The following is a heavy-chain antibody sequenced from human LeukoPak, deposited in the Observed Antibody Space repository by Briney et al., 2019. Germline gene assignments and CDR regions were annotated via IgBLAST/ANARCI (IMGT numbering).Heavy chain of an antibody. CDR2: IIPIFGTA. J-gene: IGHJ5*02. D-gene: IGHD6-6*01. V-gene: IGHV1-69*05. Sequence: SVKVSCKASGGTFISYAISWVRQAPGQGLEWMGRIIPIFGTANYAQKFQGRVTITTDESTSTAYMELSSLRSEDTAVYYCARDLFLSSSHVSSWGQGTLVTVSS. CDR1: GGTFISYA. CDR3: ARDLFLSSSHVSS.